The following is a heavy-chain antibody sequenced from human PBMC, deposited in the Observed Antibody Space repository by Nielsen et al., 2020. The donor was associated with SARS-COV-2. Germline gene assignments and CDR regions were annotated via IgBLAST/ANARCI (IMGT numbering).Heavy chain of an antibody. CDR2: IIPILGLT. D-gene: IGHD3/OR15-3a*01. Sequence: SVKVSCKASGGTFSRPSISWVRQAPGQGLEWMGRIIPILGLTNYAQRFQGRITITADKSMSTAYMELSSLRSEDTAVYYCAREPGTGDLDQWGQGTLVTVSS. CDR1: GGTFSRPS. V-gene: IGHV1-69*04. J-gene: IGHJ4*02. CDR3: AREPGTGDLDQ.